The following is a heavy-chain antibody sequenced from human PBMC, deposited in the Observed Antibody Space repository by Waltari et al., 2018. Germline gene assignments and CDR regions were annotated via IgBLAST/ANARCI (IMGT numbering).Heavy chain of an antibody. V-gene: IGHV3-53*02. D-gene: IGHD3-10*01. Sequence: EVQLVETGGGLIQPGGSLRLSCAASGFTVSSNYMSWVRQAPGKGLEWVSLIYSGGTTYYTDSVNGRFTMFRDKSKNTLHLQRNNLRAEDTAVYYCATPDYYGLHAFDIWGQGIMVTVSS. J-gene: IGHJ3*02. CDR3: ATPDYYGLHAFDI. CDR2: IYSGGTT. CDR1: GFTVSSNY.